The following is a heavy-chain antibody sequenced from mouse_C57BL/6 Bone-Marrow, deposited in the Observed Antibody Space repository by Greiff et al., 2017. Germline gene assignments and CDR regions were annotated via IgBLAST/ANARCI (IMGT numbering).Heavy chain of an antibody. CDR2: IDPSDSYT. Sequence: QVQLQQPGAELVRPGTSVKLSCKASGYTFTSYWMHWVKQRPGQGLEWIGVIDPSDSYTNYNQKFKGKATLTVDPSSSTAYMQRSSLTSEDAAVYYCASGRLWLRRRAMDYWGQGTSVTGSS. V-gene: IGHV1-59*01. J-gene: IGHJ4*01. D-gene: IGHD2-2*01. CDR3: ASGRLWLRRRAMDY. CDR1: GYTFTSYW.